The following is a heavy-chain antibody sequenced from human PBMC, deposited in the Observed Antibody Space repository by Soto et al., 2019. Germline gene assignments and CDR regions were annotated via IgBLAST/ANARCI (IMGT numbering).Heavy chain of an antibody. J-gene: IGHJ4*02. CDR1: GGSISGYY. Sequence: PSETLSLTCTVSGGSISGYYWSWIRQPPGKGLEWIGYMYKTGSTVYNPSFKSRVTISVDTSKNQFSLKLSSVTAADTAVYYCARGRDGYNKGWGQGTLVTVS. V-gene: IGHV4-59*01. CDR3: ARGRDGYNKG. D-gene: IGHD5-12*01. CDR2: MYKTGST.